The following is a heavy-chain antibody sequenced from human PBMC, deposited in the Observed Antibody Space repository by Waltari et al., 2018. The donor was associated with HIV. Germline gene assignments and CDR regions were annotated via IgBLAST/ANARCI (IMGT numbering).Heavy chain of an antibody. CDR2: IGTAGDT. V-gene: IGHV3-13*01. D-gene: IGHD3-16*01. CDR1: GFTFSSYE. J-gene: IGHJ5*02. Sequence: EVQLVESGGGLVQPGGSLRLSCADSGFTFSSYEMHWVRQATGKGLEWVTAIGTAGDTYYPGSVKGRFTISRENAKNSLYLQMNSLRAGDTAVYYCARGAPQGGFDPWGQGTLVTVSS. CDR3: ARGAPQGGFDP.